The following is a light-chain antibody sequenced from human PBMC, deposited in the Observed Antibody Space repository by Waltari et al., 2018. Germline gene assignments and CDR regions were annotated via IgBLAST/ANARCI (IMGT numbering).Light chain of an antibody. CDR3: QQYSSFST. CDR2: MAS. CDR1: QSVGTW. J-gene: IGKJ2*01. V-gene: IGKV1-5*03. Sequence: DIQMTQSPSTLSASVEDRVTISCRASQSVGTWLAWYQQKPGKAPKLLIYMASSLESGVPSRFSGSGSVREFTLTISSLQPDDFATYSCQQYSSFSTFGQGTKVDI.